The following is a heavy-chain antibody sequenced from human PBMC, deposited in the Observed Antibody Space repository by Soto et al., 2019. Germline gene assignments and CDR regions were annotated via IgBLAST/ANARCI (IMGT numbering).Heavy chain of an antibody. V-gene: IGHV1-69*13. D-gene: IGHD2-2*01. CDR2: IIPIFGTA. J-gene: IGHJ6*02. CDR3: ARDLNVVVPAAEYPPAYYYYGMDV. CDR1: GGTFSSYA. Sequence: ASVKVSCNASGGTFSSYAISWVRHAPGQGLEWMGGIIPIFGTANYAQKFQGRVTITADESTSTAYMELSSLRSEDTAVYYCARDLNVVVPAAEYPPAYYYYGMDVWGQGTTVTVSS.